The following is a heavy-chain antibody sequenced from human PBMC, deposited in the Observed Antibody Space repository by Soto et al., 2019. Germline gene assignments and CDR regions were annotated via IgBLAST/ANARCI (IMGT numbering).Heavy chain of an antibody. J-gene: IGHJ4*02. D-gene: IGHD3-3*01. Sequence: EVQLLESGGGLVQPGGSLRLSCAASGFTFSSYAMSWVRQAPGKGLEWVSAISGSGGSTYYADSVKGRFTISRDNSKSTLYLQMNSLRAEDTAVYYCAKARAQYYDFWSGYPVDYWGQGTLVTVSS. CDR3: AKARAQYYDFWSGYPVDY. CDR2: ISGSGGST. CDR1: GFTFSSYA. V-gene: IGHV3-23*01.